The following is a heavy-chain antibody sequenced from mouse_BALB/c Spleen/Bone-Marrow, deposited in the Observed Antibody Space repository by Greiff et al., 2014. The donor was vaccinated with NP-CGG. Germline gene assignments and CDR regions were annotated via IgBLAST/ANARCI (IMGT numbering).Heavy chain of an antibody. CDR1: GFTFNTYA. D-gene: IGHD2-10*02. CDR2: IRSKSNNYAT. Sequence: VQLKESGGGLVQPKGSLKLSCAASGFTFNTYAMSWVRQAPGKGLEWVARIRSKSNNYATYHADSVKDRFTISRDDSQSMLYLQMNNLKTEDTAMYYCVRHGYGNYGAMDYWGQGTSVTVSS. V-gene: IGHV10-1*02. J-gene: IGHJ4*01. CDR3: VRHGYGNYGAMDY.